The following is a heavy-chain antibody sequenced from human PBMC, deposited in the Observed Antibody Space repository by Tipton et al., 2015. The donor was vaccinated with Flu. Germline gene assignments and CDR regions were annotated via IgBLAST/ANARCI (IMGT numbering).Heavy chain of an antibody. CDR2: IYSGGST. CDR3: ARDMYYYDSSGPYGGAFDI. CDR1: GFTVSSNY. V-gene: IGHV3-53*01. D-gene: IGHD3-22*01. J-gene: IGHJ3*02. Sequence: SLRLSCAASGFTVSSNYMSWVRQAPGKGLEWVSVIYSGGSTYYADSVKGRFTISRDNSKNTLYLQMNSLRAEDTAVYYCARDMYYYDSSGPYGGAFDIWGQGTTVTVSS.